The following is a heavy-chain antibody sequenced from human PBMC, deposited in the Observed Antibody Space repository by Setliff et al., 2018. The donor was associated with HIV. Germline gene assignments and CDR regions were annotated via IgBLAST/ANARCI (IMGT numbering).Heavy chain of an antibody. D-gene: IGHD5-12*01. CDR3: ATRIRDGHRGYGYFDF. CDR1: GGTFNSYA. J-gene: IGHJ4*02. V-gene: IGHV1-46*02. Sequence: GASVKVSCKASGGTFNSYAISWVRQAPGQGLEWMGIINPGGGNTRYAQRFQGRVSMTRDTSTSTVYMELSSLRPEDTAVYYCATRIRDGHRGYGYFDFWGQGTLVTVSS. CDR2: INPGGGNT.